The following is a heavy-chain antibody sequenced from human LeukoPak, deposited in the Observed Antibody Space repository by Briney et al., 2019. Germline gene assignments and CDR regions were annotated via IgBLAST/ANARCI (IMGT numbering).Heavy chain of an antibody. CDR2: ISAYNGNT. J-gene: IGHJ4*02. CDR1: GYTFTSYG. D-gene: IGHD3-10*01. V-gene: IGHV1-18*01. CDR3: ARDEYHFGSGSYFYIDY. Sequence: ASVKVSCKASGYTFTSYGISWVRQAPGQGLEWMGWISAYNGNTNYAQKLQGRVTMTTDTSTSTAYMELRSLRSDDTAVYYCARDEYHFGSGSYFYIDYWGQGTLLTVSS.